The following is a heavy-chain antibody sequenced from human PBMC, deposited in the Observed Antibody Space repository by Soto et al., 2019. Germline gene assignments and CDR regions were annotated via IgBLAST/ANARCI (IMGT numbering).Heavy chain of an antibody. CDR2: IYYSGST. Sequence: PSETLSLTCTVSGGSISSYYWSWIRQPPGKGLEWIGYIYYSGSTNYNPSLKSRVTISVDTSKNQFSLKLSSVTAADTAVYYCARERRSGWASGGFFDYRGQGTLVTVSS. CDR3: ARERRSGWASGGFFDY. CDR1: GGSISSYY. D-gene: IGHD6-19*01. V-gene: IGHV4-59*01. J-gene: IGHJ4*02.